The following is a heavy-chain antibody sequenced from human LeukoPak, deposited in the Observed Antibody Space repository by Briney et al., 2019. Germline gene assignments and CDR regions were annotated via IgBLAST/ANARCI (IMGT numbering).Heavy chain of an antibody. J-gene: IGHJ5*02. CDR1: GYTFTGYY. D-gene: IGHD2-2*03. CDR3: ARDQYAVDLVLGFDP. Sequence: ASVKVSCKASGYTFTGYYMHWVRQAPGQGLEWMGWINPNSGGTNYAQKFQGRVTMTRDTSISTAYMELSRLRSDDTAVYHCARDQYAVDLVLGFDPWGQGTLVTVSS. V-gene: IGHV1-2*02. CDR2: INPNSGGT.